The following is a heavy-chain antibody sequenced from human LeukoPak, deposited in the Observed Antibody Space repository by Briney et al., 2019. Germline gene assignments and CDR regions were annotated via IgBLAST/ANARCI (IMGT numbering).Heavy chain of an antibody. CDR3: ARGPSIGAFDI. D-gene: IGHD3-16*01. V-gene: IGHV3-23*01. CDR2: ISNSDYST. CDR1: GFTFSSYW. J-gene: IGHJ3*02. Sequence: SGGSLRLSCAASGFTFSSYWMSWVRQAPGKGLEWVSTISNSDYSTYYADSVKGRFTISRANSENTLYLQMNSLRAEDTAVYYCARGPSIGAFDIWGQGTMVTVSS.